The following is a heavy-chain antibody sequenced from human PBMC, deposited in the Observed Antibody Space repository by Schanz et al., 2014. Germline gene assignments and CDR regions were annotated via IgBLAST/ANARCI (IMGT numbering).Heavy chain of an antibody. J-gene: IGHJ5*01. CDR1: GFTFSSYS. D-gene: IGHD1-26*01. Sequence: EVQLVESGGGLVKPGGSLRLSCAASGFTFSSYSMNWVRQAPGKGLEWVSYISSGSFTSYYADSLKGRFTISRDDAKNTLYLQMNRLKDEDTAVYYCARGPGGATYTHVDSWGQGTLVTVSS. V-gene: IGHV3-48*02. CDR3: ARGPGGATYTHVDS. CDR2: ISSGSFTS.